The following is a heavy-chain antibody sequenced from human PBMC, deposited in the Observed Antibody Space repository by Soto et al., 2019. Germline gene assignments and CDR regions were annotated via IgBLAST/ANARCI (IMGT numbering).Heavy chain of an antibody. CDR3: TSEKVGANYF. J-gene: IGHJ4*02. V-gene: IGHV3-21*01. CDR2: ISSSSSYI. D-gene: IGHD1-26*01. Sequence: PGGSLRLSCAASGFAFSTYNMNWVRQAPGKGLEWVSSISSSSSYIYYADSVKGRFTISRDNAKNTLYLQMNSLRAEDTAVYYCTSEKVGANYFWGQGTLVTVSS. CDR1: GFAFSTYN.